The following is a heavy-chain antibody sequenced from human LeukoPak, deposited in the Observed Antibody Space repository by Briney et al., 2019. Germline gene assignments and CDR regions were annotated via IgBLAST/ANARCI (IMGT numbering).Heavy chain of an antibody. Sequence: ASQTLSLTCTVSGGSISSGGYYWSWIRQHPGKGLEWIGYIYYSGSTYYNPSLKSRLTISVDTSKNQFSLKLTSVTAADTAVYYCARLGGYSNYEAGYWGQGTLVTVSS. CDR2: IYYSGST. D-gene: IGHD4-11*01. V-gene: IGHV4-31*03. CDR3: ARLGGYSNYEAGY. CDR1: GGSISSGGYY. J-gene: IGHJ4*02.